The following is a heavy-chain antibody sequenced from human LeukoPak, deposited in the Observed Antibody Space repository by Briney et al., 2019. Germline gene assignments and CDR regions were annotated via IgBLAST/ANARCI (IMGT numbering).Heavy chain of an antibody. D-gene: IGHD3-10*01. CDR2: ISFTGSA. CDR3: ARERLRGWVGSGFDY. V-gene: IGHV4-59*01. CDR1: GGSISSYY. Sequence: SETLSLTCTVSGGSISSYYWSWIRQPPGKGLEWIGYISFTGSASYNPSLKSRVTLSIDTSKNQLSLKLSSVTAEDTAVYYCARERLRGWVGSGFDYWGQGTLVTVSS. J-gene: IGHJ4*02.